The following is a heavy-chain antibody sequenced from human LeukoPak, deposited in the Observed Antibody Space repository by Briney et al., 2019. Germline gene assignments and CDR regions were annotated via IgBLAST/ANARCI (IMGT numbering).Heavy chain of an antibody. D-gene: IGHD2-21*01. V-gene: IGHV4-4*07. CDR1: GGSINSYY. J-gene: IGHJ4*02. CDR3: ASSCGGDCSATSFDY. Sequence: PSETLSLTCTVSGGSINSYYWSWIRQPAGKGLEWIGRIYTSGSTNYNPSLKSRVTMSVDTSKNQFSLKLSSVTAADTAVYYCASSCGGDCSATSFDYWGQGTLVTVSS. CDR2: IYTSGST.